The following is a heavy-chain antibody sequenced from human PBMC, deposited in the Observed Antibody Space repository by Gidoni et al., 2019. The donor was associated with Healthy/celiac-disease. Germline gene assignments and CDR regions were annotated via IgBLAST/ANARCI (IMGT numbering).Heavy chain of an antibody. V-gene: IGHV4-30-2*01. CDR1: GGSISSGGDS. Sequence: QLQLQESGSGLVKPSQTLSLTCAVSGGSISSGGDSWSWIRQPPGKGLEWIGYIYHSGSTYYNPSLKSRVTISVDRSKNQFSLKLSSVTAADTAVYYCALRGVTGSFDYWGQGTLVTVSS. J-gene: IGHJ4*02. D-gene: IGHD3-10*01. CDR3: ALRGVTGSFDY. CDR2: IYHSGST.